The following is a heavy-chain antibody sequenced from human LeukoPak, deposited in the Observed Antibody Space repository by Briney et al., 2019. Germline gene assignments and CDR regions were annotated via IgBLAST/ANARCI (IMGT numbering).Heavy chain of an antibody. J-gene: IGHJ4*02. CDR2: ISAYNGNT. D-gene: IGHD6-13*01. CDR3: ARDIPSIAAAGMNDY. V-gene: IGHV1-18*01. Sequence: GASVTVSCKSSVYTFTSYGISWVRQAPGQGREGMGWISAYNGNTNYAQKLQGRVTMTTDTSTSTAYMELRSLGSDDTAVYYCARDIPSIAAAGMNDYWGQGTLVTVSS. CDR1: VYTFTSYG.